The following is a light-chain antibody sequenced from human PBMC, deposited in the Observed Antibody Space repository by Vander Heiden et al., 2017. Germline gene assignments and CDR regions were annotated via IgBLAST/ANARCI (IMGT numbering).Light chain of an antibody. J-gene: IGLJ1*01. V-gene: IGLV1-40*01. CDR2: GNS. CDR3: QSYDSSLSAYV. CDR1: SSNIGAGYD. Sequence: SVLTQPPSVSAAPGQRVTISCTGSSSNIGAGYDVHWYQQLPGTAPKLLIYGNSNRPSGVPDRFSGSKSGTSASLAITGLQSEDEADYCCQSYDSSLSAYVFGTGTKVTVL.